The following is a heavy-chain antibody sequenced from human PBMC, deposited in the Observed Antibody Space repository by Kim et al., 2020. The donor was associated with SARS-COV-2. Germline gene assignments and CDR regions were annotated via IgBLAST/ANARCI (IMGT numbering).Heavy chain of an antibody. CDR3: AKDAEQLGYLYFDL. Sequence: ADTVEGRYTITRDKSKNTLYLKMNSLRAGDTAVYYCAKDAEQLGYLYFDLWGRGTLVTVSS. V-gene: IGHV3-30*02. D-gene: IGHD6-6*01. J-gene: IGHJ2*01.